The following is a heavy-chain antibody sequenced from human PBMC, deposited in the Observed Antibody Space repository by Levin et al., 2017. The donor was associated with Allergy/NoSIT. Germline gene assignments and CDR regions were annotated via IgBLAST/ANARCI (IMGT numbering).Heavy chain of an antibody. J-gene: IGHJ4*02. CDR1: GYTFTSYY. CDR3: ARDGYCSGGRCPFDY. D-gene: IGHD2-15*01. Sequence: PGGSLRLSCKASGYTFTSYYMHWVRQAPGQGLEWMGIINPSGGSTSYAQKFQGRVTMTRDTSTSTVYMELSSLRSEDTAVYYCARDGYCSGGRCPFDYWGQGTLVTVSS. CDR2: INPSGGST. V-gene: IGHV1-46*01.